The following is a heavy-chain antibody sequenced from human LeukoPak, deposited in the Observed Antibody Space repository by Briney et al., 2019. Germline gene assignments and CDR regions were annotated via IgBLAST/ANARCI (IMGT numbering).Heavy chain of an antibody. J-gene: IGHJ6*02. CDR1: GYTFTGYY. V-gene: IGHV1-2*06. CDR2: INPNSGGT. CDR3: AREQPADNYYGMDV. D-gene: IGHD2-2*01. Sequence: ASMKVSCKASGYTFTGYYMHWVRQAPGQGLEWMGRINPNSGGTNYAQEFQGRVTMTRDTSISTAYMELSSLRSDDTAVYYCAREQPADNYYGMDVWGQGTTVTVSS.